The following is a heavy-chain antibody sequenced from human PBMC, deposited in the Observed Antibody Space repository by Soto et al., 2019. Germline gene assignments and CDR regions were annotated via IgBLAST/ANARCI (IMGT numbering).Heavy chain of an antibody. CDR3: AKDRDDYRNYGFDY. V-gene: IGHV3-23*01. CDR1: GFTFTNYA. J-gene: IGHJ4*02. CDR2: SSGSGSGGST. D-gene: IGHD4-4*01. Sequence: EVQLLESGGCLVQPGGSLRLSCAASGFTFTNYAMTWVRQAPGKGLEWVSISSGSGSGGSTNYADSVKGRFTISRDNSKNTLYLQMNSLRVEDTAVYYCAKDRDDYRNYGFDYWGQGTLVTVSS.